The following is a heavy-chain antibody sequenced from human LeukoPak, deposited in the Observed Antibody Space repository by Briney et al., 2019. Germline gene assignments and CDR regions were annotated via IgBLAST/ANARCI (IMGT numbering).Heavy chain of an antibody. CDR3: ATAGLYCSGGTCYSNHDY. V-gene: IGHV3-21*01. Sequence: GGSLRLSCAASGFTFSSYWMNWVRQAPGKGLQWVSSISSTSRYIYYADSVKGRFTISRDNAENSVYLLMNSLRAEDTAVYYCATAGLYCSGGTCYSNHDYWGQGTLVTVSS. CDR1: GFTFSSYW. CDR2: ISSTSRYI. D-gene: IGHD2-15*01. J-gene: IGHJ4*02.